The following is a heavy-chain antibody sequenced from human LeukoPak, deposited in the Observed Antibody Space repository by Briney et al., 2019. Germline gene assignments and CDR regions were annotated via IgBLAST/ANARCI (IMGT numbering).Heavy chain of an antibody. J-gene: IGHJ6*02. V-gene: IGHV4-4*02. D-gene: IGHD2-2*01. CDR2: IYHSGST. Sequence: SETLSLTCAVSGGSISSSNWWSWVRQPPGKGLEWIGEIYHSGSTNYNPSLKSRVTISVDKSKNQFSLKLSSVTAADTAVYYCARLGLGYCSSTSCYANRDSGMDVWGQGTTVTVSS. CDR1: GGSISSSNW. CDR3: ARLGLGYCSSTSCYANRDSGMDV.